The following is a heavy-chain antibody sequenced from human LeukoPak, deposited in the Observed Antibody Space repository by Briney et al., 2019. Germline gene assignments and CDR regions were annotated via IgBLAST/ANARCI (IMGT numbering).Heavy chain of an antibody. CDR3: ARAGTVSGSYLGHYYFYMDV. D-gene: IGHD1-26*01. J-gene: IGHJ6*03. Sequence: ASVKVSCKASGYTFTGYYIHWVRQAPGQGLEWMGRINPNSGGINYAQKVQGRVTMTRDTSISTAYMELSRLRSDDTAVYYCARAGTVSGSYLGHYYFYMDVWGKGTTVTVSS. CDR1: GYTFTGYY. V-gene: IGHV1-2*06. CDR2: INPNSGGI.